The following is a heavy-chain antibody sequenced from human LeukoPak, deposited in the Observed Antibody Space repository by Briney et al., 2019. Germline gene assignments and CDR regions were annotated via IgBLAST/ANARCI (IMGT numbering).Heavy chain of an antibody. Sequence: SQTLSLTCTVSGDSVSSHSYFWGWIRQPPGQGLEWIASIHNIGSTYYNSSLRTRVTMSIDTSKNQFSLNLSSVTAADTALYYCAKNTYSSGWRTPIYSWGRGTLVTVSS. CDR3: AKNTYSSGWRTPIYS. J-gene: IGHJ4*02. CDR1: GDSVSSHSYF. CDR2: IHNIGST. D-gene: IGHD6-19*01. V-gene: IGHV4-39*01.